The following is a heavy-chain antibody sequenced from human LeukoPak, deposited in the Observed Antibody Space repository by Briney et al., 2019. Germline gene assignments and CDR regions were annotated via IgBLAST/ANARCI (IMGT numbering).Heavy chain of an antibody. J-gene: IGHJ4*02. CDR3: ARHAERLRNFGY. V-gene: IGHV4-61*08. CDR1: GGSISSGGYY. Sequence: SSQTLSLTCAVSGGSISSGGYYWSWIRQPPGKGLEWIGYIYYSGSTNYNPSLKSRVTISVDTSKNQFSLKLSSVTAADTAVYYCARHAERLRNFGYWAREPWSPSPQ. CDR2: IYYSGST. D-gene: IGHD1-14*01.